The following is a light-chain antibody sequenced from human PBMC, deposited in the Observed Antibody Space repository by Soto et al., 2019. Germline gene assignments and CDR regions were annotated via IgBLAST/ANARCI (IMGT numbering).Light chain of an antibody. Sequence: QSVLTQPPSVSGAPGQRVTISCTGSSSNIGARYNVHWYQQLPGTAPKLLIYGNSNRPSGVPDRFSGSKSGTSASLAITGLQAEDEADYYCQSYDDSLRAWVFGGGTKLTVL. CDR1: SSNIGARYN. J-gene: IGLJ2*01. V-gene: IGLV1-40*01. CDR2: GNS. CDR3: QSYDDSLRAWV.